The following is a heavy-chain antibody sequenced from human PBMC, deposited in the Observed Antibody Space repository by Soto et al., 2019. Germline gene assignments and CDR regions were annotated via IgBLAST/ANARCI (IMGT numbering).Heavy chain of an antibody. CDR2: IGSAGDT. Sequence: EVQMVESGGGLVQPGGSLRLSCAASGFTFSGHDMHWVRQATGKGLEWVSGIGSAGDTYYPDSVKGRFTVSRENAKNSLYLQMNSMRVEDTAVSYCARASAGLDYWGEGALVTVSS. CDR1: GFTFSGHD. D-gene: IGHD1-1*01. V-gene: IGHV3-13*01. CDR3: ARASAGLDY. J-gene: IGHJ4*02.